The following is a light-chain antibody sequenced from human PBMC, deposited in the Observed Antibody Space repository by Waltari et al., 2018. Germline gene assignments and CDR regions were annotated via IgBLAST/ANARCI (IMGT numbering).Light chain of an antibody. J-gene: IGLJ3*02. Sequence: QLVLTQSPSASASLGASAKLTCTLTSGNSSNVIPWLQQQPEKGPRYLMKVNSDGSHNKGDEIPDRFSGSSSGAERYLTISSLQSEDEADYYCQTGGHGTWVFGGGTKLTVL. CDR1: SGNSSNV. V-gene: IGLV4-69*01. CDR3: QTGGHGTWV. CDR2: VNSDGSH.